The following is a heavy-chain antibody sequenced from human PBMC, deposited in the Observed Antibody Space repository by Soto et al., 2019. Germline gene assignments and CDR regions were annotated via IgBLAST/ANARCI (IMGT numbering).Heavy chain of an antibody. CDR1: GGSISSGDYY. V-gene: IGHV4-30-4*01. CDR2: IYYSGST. J-gene: IGHJ6*02. Sequence: QVQLQESGPGLVKPSQTLSLTCTVSGGSISSGDYYWSWIRQPPGKGLEWIGYIYYSGSTYYNPSLKIRVTISVDTSKNQFSLKLSSVTAADTAVYYCARGTHRYYYYYGMDVWGQGTTVTVSS. CDR3: ARGTHRYYYYYGMDV.